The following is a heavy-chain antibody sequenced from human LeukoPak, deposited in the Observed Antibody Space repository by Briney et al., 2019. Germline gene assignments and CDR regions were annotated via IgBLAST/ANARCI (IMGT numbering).Heavy chain of an antibody. J-gene: IGHJ3*02. V-gene: IGHV1-69*13. CDR3: ARAQLRYLDWLLSRVFGTFDI. D-gene: IGHD3-9*01. Sequence: ASVKVSCKASGGTFSSYAISWVRQAPGQGLEWMGGIIPIFGTANYAQKFQGRVTITADESTSTAYMELSSLRSEDTAVYYCARAQLRYLDWLLSRVFGTFDIWGQGTMVTVSS. CDR2: IIPIFGTA. CDR1: GGTFSSYA.